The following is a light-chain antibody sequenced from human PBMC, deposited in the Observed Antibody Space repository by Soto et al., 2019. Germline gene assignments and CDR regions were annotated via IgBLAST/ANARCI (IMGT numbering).Light chain of an antibody. J-gene: IGKJ1*01. CDR2: GIS. CDR1: HTISSSY. V-gene: IGKV3-20*01. Sequence: EIVLTQSTGTLSLSPCEKTTLSCGASHTISSSYLAWYQQKPGQAPRLLMYGISRRATGIPDRFSGSGSGTDFTLTITRLEPEDFAVYYCQQYDISPWTFGQGTEVDIK. CDR3: QQYDISPWT.